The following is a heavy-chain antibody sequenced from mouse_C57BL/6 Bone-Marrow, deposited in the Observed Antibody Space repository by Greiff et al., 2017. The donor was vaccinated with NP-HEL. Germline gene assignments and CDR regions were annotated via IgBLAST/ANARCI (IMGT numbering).Heavy chain of an antibody. Sequence: QVQLQQSGAELARPGASVKLSCKASGYTFTSYGISWVKQRPGQGLEWIGEIYPSSGNTYYNEKFKGKATLTADKSSSTAYMELRSLTSEDSAVYFCAGATVVESAWFAYWGQGTLVTVSA. CDR1: GYTFTSYG. CDR3: AGATVVESAWFAY. J-gene: IGHJ3*01. D-gene: IGHD1-1*01. V-gene: IGHV1-81*01. CDR2: IYPSSGNT.